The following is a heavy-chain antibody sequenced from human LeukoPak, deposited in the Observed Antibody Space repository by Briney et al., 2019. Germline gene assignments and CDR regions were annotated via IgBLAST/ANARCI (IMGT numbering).Heavy chain of an antibody. Sequence: ASVKVSCKASENTFTNYYMHWVRQAPGQGLEWLGIINPNGGRTSYAQNFQGRVTMTRDTSTTTVYMELSSLRSEDTAVYYCARDMSTVVTPISYAFDVWGQGTMVTVSS. CDR2: INPNGGRT. V-gene: IGHV1-46*01. CDR3: ARDMSTVVTPISYAFDV. D-gene: IGHD4-23*01. CDR1: ENTFTNYY. J-gene: IGHJ3*01.